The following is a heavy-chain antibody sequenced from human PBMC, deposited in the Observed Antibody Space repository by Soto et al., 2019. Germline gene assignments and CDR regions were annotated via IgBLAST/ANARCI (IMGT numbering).Heavy chain of an antibody. V-gene: IGHV4-59*02. CDR3: ARIRPKEGYALDY. Sequence: SETLSLTCSFSGDSVTSHYLTWIRQSPEKGLEWIGYMHYTRFSHYNPSLKGRLTISVDRSKNQFTLQLTNMDPVDTATYYCARIRPKEGYALDYWGQGTLVTVSS. CDR1: GDSVTSHY. CDR2: MHYTRFS. D-gene: IGHD1-1*01. J-gene: IGHJ4*02.